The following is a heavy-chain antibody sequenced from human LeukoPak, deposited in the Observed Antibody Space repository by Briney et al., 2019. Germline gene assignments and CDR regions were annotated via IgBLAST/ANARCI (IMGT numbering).Heavy chain of an antibody. J-gene: IGHJ4*02. D-gene: IGHD3-10*01. CDR3: ARGGYGPGSHYRY. CDR1: AGSFTGYY. V-gene: IGHV4-34*01. CDR2: IDHTGSI. Sequence: NPSETLSLTCAVNAGSFTGYYWSWLRQPPGKGLEWIGEIDHTGSISYTPSLRSRVTISVDTFKNQFSLTLRSVTAADRAIYYCARGGYGPGSHYRYWGQGTLVTVTS.